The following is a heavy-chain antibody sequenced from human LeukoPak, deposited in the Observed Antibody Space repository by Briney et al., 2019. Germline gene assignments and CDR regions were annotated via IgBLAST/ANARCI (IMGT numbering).Heavy chain of an antibody. D-gene: IGHD5-12*01. CDR1: GYTFTGYY. Sequence: ASVKVSCKASGYTFTGYYMHWVRQAPGQGHEWMGWINPNSGDTNYAQKFQGRVTMTRDTSISTAYMELSRLRSDDTAVYYCARPKWLRSSSYAFDIWGQGTMVTVSS. CDR2: INPNSGDT. V-gene: IGHV1-2*02. CDR3: ARPKWLRSSSYAFDI. J-gene: IGHJ3*02.